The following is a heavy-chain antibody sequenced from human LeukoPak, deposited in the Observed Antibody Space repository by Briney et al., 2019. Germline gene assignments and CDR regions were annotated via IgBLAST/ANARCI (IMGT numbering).Heavy chain of an antibody. D-gene: IGHD3-22*01. CDR3: ARADISGYYYFDY. CDR1: GFTLSNYA. V-gene: IGHV3-64*01. CDR2: ISRDVGST. Sequence: GGSLRLSCVASGFTLSNYAMNWVRQAPGKGLEYVSAISRDVGSTHYANSVKGRFTISRDNSKNTLYLQMGSLRADDMAVYYCARADISGYYYFDYWGQGTLVTVSS. J-gene: IGHJ4*02.